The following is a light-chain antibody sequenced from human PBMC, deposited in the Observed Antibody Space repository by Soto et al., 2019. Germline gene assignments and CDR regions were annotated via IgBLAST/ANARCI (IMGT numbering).Light chain of an antibody. CDR2: EVV. J-gene: IGLJ1*01. CDR3: KSYAGRNTYV. V-gene: IGLV2-8*01. Sequence: QSALTQPPSASGSPGQSVTISCTGTKNDIGVYDFVSWYQHHPGKAPRLIIYEVVQRPSGVPDRFSGSKSGNTASLTVSGLQAADEADYFCKSYAGRNTYVFGSGPKLPVL. CDR1: KNDIGVYDF.